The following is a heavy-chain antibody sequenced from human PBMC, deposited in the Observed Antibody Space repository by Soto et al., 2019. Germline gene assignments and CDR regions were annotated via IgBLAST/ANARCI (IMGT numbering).Heavy chain of an antibody. CDR1: GGSVSSGSYY. Sequence: SETLSLTCTVSGGSVSSGSYYWSWIRQPPGKGLEWIGYIYYSGSTNYNPSLKSRVTISVDTSKNQFSLKLGPVTAADMAVYYCARLADNDYGDYVDYWGQGTLVTVSS. D-gene: IGHD3-16*01. CDR2: IYYSGST. J-gene: IGHJ4*02. V-gene: IGHV4-61*01. CDR3: ARLADNDYGDYVDY.